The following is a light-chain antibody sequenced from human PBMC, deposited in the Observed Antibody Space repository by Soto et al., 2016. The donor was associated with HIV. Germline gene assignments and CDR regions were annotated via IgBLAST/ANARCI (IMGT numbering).Light chain of an antibody. J-gene: IGKJ1*01. Sequence: DPVTITCRASQSISNYLNWYQQKPGKAPKVLISATSDLQSGVPSRFSGSRSGREFTLTISSLQPEDFATYYCQQSHSPPRTFGQGTKVEIK. V-gene: IGKV1-39*01. CDR1: QSISNY. CDR2: ATS. CDR3: QQSHSPPRT.